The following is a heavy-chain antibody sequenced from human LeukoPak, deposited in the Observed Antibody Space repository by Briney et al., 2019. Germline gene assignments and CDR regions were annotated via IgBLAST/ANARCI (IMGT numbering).Heavy chain of an antibody. D-gene: IGHD4-17*01. CDR3: ARGDMTTARF. J-gene: IGHJ4*02. CDR1: GFTFSSYW. V-gene: IGHV3-7*05. CDR2: IRPDGSAK. Sequence: GGSLRLSCAASGFTFSSYWMTWVRQAPGKGLEWVANIRPDGSAKYYVDSVKGRFTISRDNAKNSLYLQMNSLRAEDTALYYCARGDMTTARFWGQGTLVTVSS.